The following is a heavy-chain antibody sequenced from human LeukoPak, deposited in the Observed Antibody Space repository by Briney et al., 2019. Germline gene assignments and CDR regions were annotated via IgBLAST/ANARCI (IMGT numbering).Heavy chain of an antibody. CDR1: GYTSTSYG. CDR2: IIPIFGTA. V-gene: IGHV1-69*05. Sequence: ASVKVSCKASGYTSTSYGISWVRQAPGQGLEWMGRIIPIFGTANYAQKFQGRVTITTDESTSTAYMEVSSLRSEDTAVYYCARGQQLAFFDYWGQGTLVTVSS. D-gene: IGHD6-13*01. J-gene: IGHJ4*02. CDR3: ARGQQLAFFDY.